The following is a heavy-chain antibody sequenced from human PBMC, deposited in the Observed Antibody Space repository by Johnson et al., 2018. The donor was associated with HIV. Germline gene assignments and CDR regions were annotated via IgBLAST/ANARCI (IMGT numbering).Heavy chain of an antibody. CDR3: ARGGSDDFDI. J-gene: IGHJ3*02. D-gene: IGHD3-16*01. CDR2: ISSSGSTI. Sequence: VQLVESGGGVVQPGRSLRLSCAASGFTFSSYWMSWVRQAPGKGLEWVSYISSSGSTIYYADTVKGRFSISRDNAKNSLYLQMNSLRAEDTAVYYCARGGSDDFDIWGQGTMVTVSS. V-gene: IGHV3-48*04. CDR1: GFTFSSYW.